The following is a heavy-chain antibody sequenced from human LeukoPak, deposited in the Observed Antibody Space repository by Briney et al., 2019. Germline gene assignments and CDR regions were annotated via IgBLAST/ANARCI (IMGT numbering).Heavy chain of an antibody. CDR3: ARGLTDGSGSLYFQH. Sequence: GASVKVSCKASGYTFTSYDINWVRQAPGQGLEWMGWMNPNSGNTGYAQKFQGRVTMTRNTSISTAYMELSSLRSEDTAVYYCARGLTDGSGSLYFQHWGQGTLVTVSS. J-gene: IGHJ1*01. CDR2: MNPNSGNT. V-gene: IGHV1-8*01. D-gene: IGHD3-10*01. CDR1: GYTFTSYD.